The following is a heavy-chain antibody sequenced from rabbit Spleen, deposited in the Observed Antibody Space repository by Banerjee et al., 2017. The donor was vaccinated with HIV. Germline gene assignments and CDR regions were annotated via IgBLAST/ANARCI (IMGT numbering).Heavy chain of an antibody. CDR3: ARDLVSVVGWNFNL. CDR1: GVSFSGDSY. D-gene: IGHD5-1*01. Sequence: QEQLEESGGGLVKPEGSLTLTCIASGVSFSGDSYMCWVRQAPGKGLEWIACINIVTGKSVYASWAKGRFTMSRTSSTTVTLQMTSLTAADTATYFCARDLVSVVGWNFNLWGPGTLVTVS. J-gene: IGHJ4*01. V-gene: IGHV1S45*01. CDR2: INIVTGKS.